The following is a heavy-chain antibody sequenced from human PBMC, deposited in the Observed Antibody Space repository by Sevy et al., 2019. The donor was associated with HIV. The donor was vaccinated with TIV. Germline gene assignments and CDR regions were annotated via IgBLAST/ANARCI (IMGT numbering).Heavy chain of an antibody. J-gene: IGHJ5*02. CDR3: ARDRVQDWGGGWFDP. CDR2: IRPFNNKT. Sequence: ASVKVSCKASGYTFSNYGISWVRQAPGQGLEWMGGIRPFNNKTNYAQKFQGRVSLTSDTSATTAYMGVTSLRSDDPAVYYSARDRVQDWGGGWFDPWGQGTLVTVSS. V-gene: IGHV1-18*01. D-gene: IGHD3-16*01. CDR1: GYTFSNYG.